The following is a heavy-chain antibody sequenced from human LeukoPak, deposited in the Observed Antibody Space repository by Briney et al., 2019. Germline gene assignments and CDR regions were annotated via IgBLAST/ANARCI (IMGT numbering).Heavy chain of an antibody. D-gene: IGHD2-8*01. CDR1: GGSISSSNW. CDR3: AKVPIVLMVYAGPKYYYYGMDV. Sequence: PSETLSLTCAVSGGSISSSNWWSWVRQPPGKGLEWIGEIYHSGSTNYNPSLKSRVTISVDKSKSQFSLKLSSVTAADTAVYYCAKVPIVLMVYAGPKYYYYGMDVWGQGTTVTVSS. J-gene: IGHJ6*02. CDR2: IYHSGST. V-gene: IGHV4-4*02.